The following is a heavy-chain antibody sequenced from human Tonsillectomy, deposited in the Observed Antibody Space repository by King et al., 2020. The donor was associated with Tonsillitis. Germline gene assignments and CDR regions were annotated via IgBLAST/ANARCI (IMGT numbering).Heavy chain of an antibody. J-gene: IGHJ3*02. CDR2: IYWNDDN. CDR3: AHTSYYDSDSFDI. V-gene: IGHV2-5*01. D-gene: IGHD3-22*01. Sequence: ITLKESGPTLVTPTQTLTLTCTFSGFSLSTTGVGVAWIRQPPGEALEWLALIYWNDDNLSSPSLKSRLSITKDTSKNQVVLTMTNMDPVDTATYYCAHTSYYDSDSFDIWGQVTMVTVSS. CDR1: GFSLSTTGVG.